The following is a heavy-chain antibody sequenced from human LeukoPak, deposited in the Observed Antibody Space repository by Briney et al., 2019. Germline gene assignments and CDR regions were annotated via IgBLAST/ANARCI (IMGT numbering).Heavy chain of an antibody. CDR2: ISGSGGST. V-gene: IGHV3-23*01. D-gene: IGHD3-10*01. CDR3: ARSGDYYGSGILFDY. CDR1: GFTFSSYA. J-gene: IGHJ4*02. Sequence: PGGSLRLSCAASGFTFSSYAMSWVRQAPGKGLEWVSAISGSGGSTYYADSVKGRFTISRDNSKNTLYLQMNSLRAEDTAVYYCARSGDYYGSGILFDYWGQGTLVTVSS.